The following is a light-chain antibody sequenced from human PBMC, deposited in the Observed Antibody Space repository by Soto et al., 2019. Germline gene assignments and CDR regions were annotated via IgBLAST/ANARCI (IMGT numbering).Light chain of an antibody. J-gene: IGKJ4*01. CDR2: GAS. CDR3: QQYDTSPPLT. Sequence: IVLTQSPGTLSLSPGDRATLSCRASQSVSSNYLGWYQQKPGQAPRLLLYGASSRAIGIPDRFSGSGSGTDFTLTISRLEPEDFEVYYCQQYDTSPPLTFGGGTKVEIK. V-gene: IGKV3-20*01. CDR1: QSVSSNY.